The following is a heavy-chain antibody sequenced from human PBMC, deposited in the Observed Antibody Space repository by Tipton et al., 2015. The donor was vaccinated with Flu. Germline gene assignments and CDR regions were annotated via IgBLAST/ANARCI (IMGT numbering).Heavy chain of an antibody. D-gene: IGHD3-3*01. CDR3: ARAGGGKDFWGGYPRPFDY. V-gene: IGHV1-69*01. CDR1: GGTFSSYA. J-gene: IGHJ4*02. Sequence: QLVQSGAEVKKPGSSVKVSCKASGGTFSSYAISWVRQAPGQGLEWMGGIIPIFGTANYAQKFQGRVTITADESTSTAYMELSSLRSEDTAVYYCARAGGGKDFWGGYPRPFDYWGQGTLVTVSS. CDR2: IIPIFGTA.